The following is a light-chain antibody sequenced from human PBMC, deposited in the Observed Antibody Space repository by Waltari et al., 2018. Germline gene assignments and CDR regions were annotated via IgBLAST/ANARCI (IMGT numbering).Light chain of an antibody. CDR2: EDS. J-gene: IGLJ2*01. Sequence: YELTQPPSVSVSPAQTARITCSGDEFPKQYVYWYHQKSGLVPVLVIYEDSQRPSGTPGRIAGAHSGTTATLTITGAQEEDEGDYYCYSTDSTGNQMVFGGGTKLTVL. V-gene: IGLV3-10*01. CDR3: YSTDSTGNQMV. CDR1: EFPKQY.